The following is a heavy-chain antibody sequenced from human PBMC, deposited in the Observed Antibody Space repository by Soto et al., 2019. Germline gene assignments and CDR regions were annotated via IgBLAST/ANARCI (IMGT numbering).Heavy chain of an antibody. CDR1: GGSISSSSYY. D-gene: IGHD6-19*01. J-gene: IGHJ4*02. CDR3: ARHYSSGWYLPLEFHPDFDY. CDR2: IYYSGST. V-gene: IGHV4-39*01. Sequence: PSETLSLTCTVSGGSISSSSYYWGWIRQPPGKGLEWIGSIYYSGSTYYNPSLKSRVTISVDTSKNQFSLKLSSVTAADTAVYYCARHYSSGWYLPLEFHPDFDYWGQGTLVIVSS.